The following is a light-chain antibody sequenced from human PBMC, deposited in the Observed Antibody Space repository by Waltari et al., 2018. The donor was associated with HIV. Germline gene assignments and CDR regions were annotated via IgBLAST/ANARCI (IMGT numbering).Light chain of an antibody. J-gene: IGKJ4*01. V-gene: IGKV1-8*01. CDR1: QDISNY. CDR3: QQYHGFSVS. CDR2: STS. Sequence: IRMTQSPSSISASAGDRVAITCRASQDISNYLAWYQQRPGKAPQVLIYSTSKLQTGVSSRFSGSGSGTDFTLTISRLQSEDSATYYCQQYHGFSVSFGGGTKVEIK.